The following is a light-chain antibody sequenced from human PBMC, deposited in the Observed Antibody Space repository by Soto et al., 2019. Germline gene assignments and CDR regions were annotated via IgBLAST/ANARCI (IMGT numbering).Light chain of an antibody. Sequence: QSALTQPASVSGSPGQSITISCTGSVSDVGNFGPVSWYQQHPGQVPKLIIYEGNRRPSGVSSRFSGSKSGNTASLTISGLQAEDEADYYCCSYVGARTDVFGTGAKLTVL. CDR2: EGN. J-gene: IGLJ1*01. V-gene: IGLV2-23*01. CDR1: VSDVGNFGP. CDR3: CSYVGARTDV.